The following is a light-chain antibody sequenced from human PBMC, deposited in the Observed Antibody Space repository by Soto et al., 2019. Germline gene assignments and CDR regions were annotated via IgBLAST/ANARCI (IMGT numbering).Light chain of an antibody. Sequence: ENVLTQSPGTLSLSPGKRATLSCRASQSVGSSYLAWYQQKPGQAPRLLIYSTSSRATDIPDRFSGSGSGTDFTLTISRLEPEDFAVYYCQQYDSPIWTFGQGTNVEIK. V-gene: IGKV3-20*01. CDR3: QQYDSPIWT. J-gene: IGKJ1*01. CDR2: STS. CDR1: QSVGSSY.